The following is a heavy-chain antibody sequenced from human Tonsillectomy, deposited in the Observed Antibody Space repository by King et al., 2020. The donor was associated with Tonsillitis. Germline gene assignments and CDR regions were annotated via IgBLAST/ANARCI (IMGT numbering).Heavy chain of an antibody. CDR1: GFTFSSYA. CDR3: AKVGDYYDSSGYLSAFDI. V-gene: IGHV3-23*03. J-gene: IGHJ3*02. D-gene: IGHD3-22*01. CDR2: IYSGGSST. Sequence: VQLVESGGGLVQPGGSLRLSCAASGFTFSSYAMSWVRQAPGKGLEWGSVIYSGGSSTYYADSVKGRFTISRDNSKNTLYLQMNSLRAEDTAVYYCAKVGDYYDSSGYLSAFDIWGQGAMVTVSS.